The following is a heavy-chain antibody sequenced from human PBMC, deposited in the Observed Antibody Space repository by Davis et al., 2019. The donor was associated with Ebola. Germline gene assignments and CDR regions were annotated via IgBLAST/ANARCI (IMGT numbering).Heavy chain of an antibody. CDR3: ARANWATVGTRWFDP. J-gene: IGHJ5*02. CDR2: MNPNSGNT. D-gene: IGHD6-13*01. Sequence: AASVKVSCKASGYTFTSYDINWVRQATGQGFEWIGWMNPNSGNTGYAQKFQGRVTMTRDTSTSTAYMELSSLRSEDTAVYYCARANWATVGTRWFDPWGQGTLVTVSS. CDR1: GYTFTSYD. V-gene: IGHV1-8*01.